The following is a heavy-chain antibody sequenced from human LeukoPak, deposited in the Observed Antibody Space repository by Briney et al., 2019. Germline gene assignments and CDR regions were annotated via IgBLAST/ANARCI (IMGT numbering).Heavy chain of an antibody. J-gene: IGHJ6*04. V-gene: IGHV3-48*03. CDR3: ARDHGVVVPAATGMDV. D-gene: IGHD2-2*01. CDR2: ISSSGSTI. Sequence: PGGSLRLSCAASGFTFSSYKMNWVRQAPGKGLEWVSCISSSGSTIYYADSVKGRFTISRDNAKNSLYLQMNSLRAEDTAVYYCARDHGVVVPAATGMDVWGKGTTVTVSS. CDR1: GFTFSSYK.